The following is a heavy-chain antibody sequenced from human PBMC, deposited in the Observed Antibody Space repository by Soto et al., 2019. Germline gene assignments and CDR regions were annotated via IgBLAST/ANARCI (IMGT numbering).Heavy chain of an antibody. V-gene: IGHV4-59*08. CDR2: VYDTWST. J-gene: IGHJ6*01. CDR1: SGPSKSHS. D-gene: IGHD3-10*01. Sequence: SEIRSLTCSVSSGPSKSHSWGWIRQPPGRGLEWIGYVYDTWSTSYNPSLKSRVTVSADTSTNRISLTLRFVTAADTAVYYCVRQGIGFSHGLVDVWGQGTTVTVSS. CDR3: VRQGIGFSHGLVDV.